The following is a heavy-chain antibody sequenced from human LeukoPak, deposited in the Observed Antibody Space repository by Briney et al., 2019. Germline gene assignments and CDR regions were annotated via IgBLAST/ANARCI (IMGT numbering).Heavy chain of an antibody. V-gene: IGHV3-30*02. CDR1: GFTFSNHC. J-gene: IGHJ6*03. Sequence: GGSLRLSCAASGFTFSNHCMHWVRRAPGKGLEWVAFIRYDGTDKYYADSVKGRFTISRDNSENTVSLQLNSLRAEDTAVYYCGKGLAYTYPYSGNMDVWGKGTTVTISS. CDR2: IRYDGTDK. CDR3: GKGLAYTYPYSGNMDV. D-gene: IGHD5-18*01.